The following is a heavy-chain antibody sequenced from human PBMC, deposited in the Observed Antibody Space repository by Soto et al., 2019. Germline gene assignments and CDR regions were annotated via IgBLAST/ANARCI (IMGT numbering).Heavy chain of an antibody. D-gene: IGHD2-15*01. CDR2: SYYSGSS. Sequence: PSETLSLTCTVSGGSISSYYWSWIRQPPGKGLEWIGYSYYSGSSNYNPSLRSRVTISVDTSKNQFSLKLSSVTAADTAVYYCARHCSGGSCDHFDYWGQGTLVTVSS. J-gene: IGHJ4*02. CDR3: ARHCSGGSCDHFDY. V-gene: IGHV4-59*08. CDR1: GGSISSYY.